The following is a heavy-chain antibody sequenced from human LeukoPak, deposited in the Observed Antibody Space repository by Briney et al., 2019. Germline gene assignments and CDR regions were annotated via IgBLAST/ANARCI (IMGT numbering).Heavy chain of an antibody. Sequence: PSETLSLTCTVSGYSVSSGFYWGWTRQPPGKGLEWIASIYHSGDTYYNPSLRSRVTISLDTSKNQLSLKLSSVTAADTAVYYCARSKAHLSTSWYGNWFDPWGQGTLVTVSS. CDR1: GYSVSSGFY. J-gene: IGHJ5*02. V-gene: IGHV4-38-2*02. D-gene: IGHD2-2*01. CDR2: IYHSGDT. CDR3: ARSKAHLSTSWYGNWFDP.